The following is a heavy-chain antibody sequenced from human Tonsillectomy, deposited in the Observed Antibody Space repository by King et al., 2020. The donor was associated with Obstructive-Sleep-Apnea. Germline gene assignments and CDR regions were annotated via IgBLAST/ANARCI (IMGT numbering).Heavy chain of an antibody. Sequence: QLQESGPGLVKPSETLSLTCTVSGGSISSSGYYWGWIRQPPGKGLEWIAIIYYSGSTYYNPSLQSRVTISMATSTNQFSLKLNSVTAADTALYYCAGRGYCTSTSCYFRPYYFDFWGQGTLVTVSS. D-gene: IGHD2-2*01. CDR3: AGRGYCTSTSCYFRPYYFDF. J-gene: IGHJ4*02. V-gene: IGHV4-39*07. CDR1: GGSISSSGYY. CDR2: IYYSGST.